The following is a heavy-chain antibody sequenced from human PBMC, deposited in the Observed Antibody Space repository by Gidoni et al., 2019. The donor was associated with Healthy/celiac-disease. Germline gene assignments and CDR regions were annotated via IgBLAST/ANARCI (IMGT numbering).Heavy chain of an antibody. CDR1: GFTFSSYS. J-gene: IGHJ6*02. V-gene: IGHV3-21*01. D-gene: IGHD6-13*01. Sequence: DVQLVESGGGLVRPGGSLRLYCAASGFTFSSYSMNWVRQAPGKGLAWVSSISSSSSYIYYADSVKGRFTMSRDNAKNSLYLHMNSLRAEDTAVYYCASDRVEEAAAAESNYYYYGMDVWGQGTTFTVSS. CDR2: ISSSSSYI. CDR3: ASDRVEEAAAAESNYYYYGMDV.